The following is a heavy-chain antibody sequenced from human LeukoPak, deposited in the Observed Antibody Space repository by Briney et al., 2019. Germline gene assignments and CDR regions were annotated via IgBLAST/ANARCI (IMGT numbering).Heavy chain of an antibody. CDR2: IYYSGST. CDR1: GGSISSGGYY. CDR3: ARLGAEPTYYDFWSGYSSFYFDY. V-gene: IGHV4-31*03. D-gene: IGHD3-3*01. Sequence: SETLSLTCTVSGGSISSGGYYWSWIRQHPGKGLEWVGYIYYSGSTYYNPSLKSRVTISVDTSKNQFSLKLSSVTAADTAVYYCARLGAEPTYYDFWSGYSSFYFDYWGQGTLVTVSS. J-gene: IGHJ4*02.